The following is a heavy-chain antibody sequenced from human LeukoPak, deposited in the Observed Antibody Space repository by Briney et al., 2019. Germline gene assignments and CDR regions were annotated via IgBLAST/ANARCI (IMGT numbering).Heavy chain of an antibody. CDR3: ARAEIQLWLHRLYYFDY. CDR2: IKQDGSEK. Sequence: GGSLRLSCAASGFTFSSYWMSWVRQAPGKGLEWVANIKQDGSEKYYVDSVKGRFTISRDNAKNSLYLQMNSLRAEDTAVYYCARAEIQLWLHRLYYFDYWGQGTLVTVSS. D-gene: IGHD5-18*01. V-gene: IGHV3-7*04. J-gene: IGHJ4*02. CDR1: GFTFSSYW.